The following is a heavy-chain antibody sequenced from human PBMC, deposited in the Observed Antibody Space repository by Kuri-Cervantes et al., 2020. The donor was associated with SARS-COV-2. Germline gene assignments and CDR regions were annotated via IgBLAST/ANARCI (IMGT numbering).Heavy chain of an antibody. Sequence: ASVKVSCKVSGYTLPELSMHWVRQAPGKGLEWMGGFDREDGKRVYAQKFQGRVTMTEDTSTHTAYMELSSLRSEDTAVYYCATGISSRFLEWLAAFDIWGQGTMVTVSS. CDR2: FDREDGKR. D-gene: IGHD3-3*01. J-gene: IGHJ3*02. CDR3: ATGISSRFLEWLAAFDI. V-gene: IGHV1-24*01. CDR1: GYTLPELS.